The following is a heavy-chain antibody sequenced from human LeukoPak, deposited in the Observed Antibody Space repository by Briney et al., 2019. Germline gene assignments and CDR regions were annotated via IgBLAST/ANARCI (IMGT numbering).Heavy chain of an antibody. Sequence: ASVKVSCKASGYTFTSYGFSWVGQAPGPGQGGVGLISAYKDNTNYAQKLQGRVTMTKDTSPSTASMELRSLRSDDTAVYYCARYGSGSYDYYYYYIDVWAKDTGVTIS. D-gene: IGHD3-10*01. V-gene: IGHV1-18*01. CDR1: GYTFTSYG. J-gene: IGHJ6*03. CDR3: ARYGSGSYDYYYYYIDV. CDR2: ISAYKDNT.